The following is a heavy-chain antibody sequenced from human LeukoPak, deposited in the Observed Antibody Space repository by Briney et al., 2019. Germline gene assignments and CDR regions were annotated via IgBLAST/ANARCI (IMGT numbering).Heavy chain of an antibody. CDR3: ARGVDFWSGYYPYYYYGMDV. J-gene: IGHJ6*02. CDR1: GGSFSGYY. CDR2: INHSGST. Sequence: SETLSLTCAVYGGSFSGYYWSWIRQPPGKGLEWIGEINHSGSTNYNPSLKSRVTISVDTSKNQFSLKLSSVTAADTAVYYCARGVDFWSGYYPYYYYGMDVWGQGTTVTVSS. V-gene: IGHV4-34*01. D-gene: IGHD3-3*01.